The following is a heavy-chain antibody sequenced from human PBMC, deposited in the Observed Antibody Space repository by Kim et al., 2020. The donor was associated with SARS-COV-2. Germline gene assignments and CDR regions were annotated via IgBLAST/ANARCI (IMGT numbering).Heavy chain of an antibody. D-gene: IGHD5-12*01. CDR1: GYTFTTYA. CDR2: INAGNGNT. J-gene: IGHJ4*02. Sequence: ASVKVSCKASGYTFTTYAMHWVRQAPGQRLEWMGWINAGNGNTKYSQKFQGRVTFTSETSASTAYMELTSLTSEDPAVYFCATTSYPGYDPRFDFWGQGT. CDR3: ATTSYPGYDPRFDF. V-gene: IGHV1-3*01.